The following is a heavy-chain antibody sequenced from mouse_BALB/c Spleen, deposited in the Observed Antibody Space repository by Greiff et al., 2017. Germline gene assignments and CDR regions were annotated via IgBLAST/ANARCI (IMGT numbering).Heavy chain of an antibody. D-gene: IGHD1-1*01. Sequence: EVKLMESGGGLVKPGGSLKLSCAASGFTFSSYAMSWVRQSPEKRLEWVAEISSGGSYTYYPDTVTGRFTISRDNAKNTLYLEMSSLRSEDTAMYYCARDYYGSPFAYWGQGTLVTVSA. CDR2: ISSGGSYT. J-gene: IGHJ3*01. CDR3: ARDYYGSPFAY. V-gene: IGHV5-9-4*01. CDR1: GFTFSSYA.